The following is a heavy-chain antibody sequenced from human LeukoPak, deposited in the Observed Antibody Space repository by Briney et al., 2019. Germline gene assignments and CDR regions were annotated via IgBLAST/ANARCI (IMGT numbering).Heavy chain of an antibody. CDR2: ISYDGSNK. Sequence: GGSLRLSCAASGFTFSSYAMHWVRQAPGKGLEWVAVISYDGSNKYYADSVKGRFTISRDNYKNTLYLQMNSLRAEDTAVYYCVCDPIKGPIDSSGYLNGFDYWGQGTLVTVSS. D-gene: IGHD3-22*01. CDR3: VCDPIKGPIDSSGYLNGFDY. J-gene: IGHJ4*02. CDR1: GFTFSSYA. V-gene: IGHV3-30-3*01.